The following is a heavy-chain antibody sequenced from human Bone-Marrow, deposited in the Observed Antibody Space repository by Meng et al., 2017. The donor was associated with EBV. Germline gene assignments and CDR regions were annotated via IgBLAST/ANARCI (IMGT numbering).Heavy chain of an antibody. CDR2: INHSGSN. Sequence: GELPQWGGGMLRSSETLSLTCDVYGWSFRGHYWRLIRQTTGKGLESIGEINHSGSNNNTPNLKCRVTISLETSKNQFTLKLSTVTAADTAVYYCARPSITIFGVVTRYNWFDTWGKGNLVTVSS. J-gene: IGHJ5*02. CDR3: ARPSITIFGVVTRYNWFDT. V-gene: IGHV4-34*02. D-gene: IGHD3-3*01. CDR1: GWSFRGHY.